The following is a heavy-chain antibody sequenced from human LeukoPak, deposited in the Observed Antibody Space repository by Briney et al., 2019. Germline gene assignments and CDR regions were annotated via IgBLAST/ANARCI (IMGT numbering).Heavy chain of an antibody. Sequence: SGGSLRLSCAGSGFTFSSHSINWVRQAPGKGLEWVSSISSSSSFRYYADSVRGRFTISRDNAKNSVYLQMNSLRAEDTAVYYCARNVPHYGDYFAANYYYYGMDVWGQGTTVTVSS. V-gene: IGHV3-21*01. D-gene: IGHD4-17*01. CDR1: GFTFSSHS. CDR3: ARNVPHYGDYFAANYYYYGMDV. CDR2: ISSSSSFR. J-gene: IGHJ6*02.